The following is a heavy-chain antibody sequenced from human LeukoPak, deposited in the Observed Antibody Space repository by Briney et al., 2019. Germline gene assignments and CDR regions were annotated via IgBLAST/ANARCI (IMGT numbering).Heavy chain of an antibody. V-gene: IGHV6-1*01. CDR2: TYYRSKWYN. D-gene: IGHD6-19*01. CDR3: AYQILYSSGWYPFDY. Sequence: SQTLSLTFAISGDSVSSNSAAWNWLRQSPSRGLEWLGRTYYRSKWYNDYAVSVKSRITINPDTSKNQFSLQLNSVTPEDTAVYYCAYQILYSSGWYPFDYWGQGTLVTVSS. J-gene: IGHJ4*02. CDR1: GDSVSSNSAA.